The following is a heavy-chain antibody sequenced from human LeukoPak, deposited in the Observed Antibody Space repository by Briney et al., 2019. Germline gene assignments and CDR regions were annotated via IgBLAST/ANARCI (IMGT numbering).Heavy chain of an antibody. Sequence: PGGSLRLSCAASGFGFSVYWMHWVRQAPGKGLVWVAHINEDGTSASHADSVKGRFTISRDNAKNSLYLQMSSLRAEDTAMYYCVRVSQDDDYYDSPVQGAFNLWGQGTMVTVSS. CDR2: INEDGTSA. D-gene: IGHD3-22*01. CDR3: VRVSQDDDYYDSPVQGAFNL. J-gene: IGHJ3*01. V-gene: IGHV3-74*01. CDR1: GFGFSVYW.